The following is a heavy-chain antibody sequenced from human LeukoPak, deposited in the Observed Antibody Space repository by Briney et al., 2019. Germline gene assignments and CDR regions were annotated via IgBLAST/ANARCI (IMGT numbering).Heavy chain of an antibody. CDR2: ISSSRSTI. J-gene: IGHJ3*02. CDR3: ATWFGEDAFDI. CDR1: GFTFSSYS. D-gene: IGHD3-10*01. Sequence: GGSLRLSCAASGFTFSSYSMNWVRQAPGKGLEWVSYISSSRSTIYYADSVKGRFTISRDNAKNSLYVQMNSLRAEDTAVYYCATWFGEDAFDIWGQGTMVTVSS. V-gene: IGHV3-48*04.